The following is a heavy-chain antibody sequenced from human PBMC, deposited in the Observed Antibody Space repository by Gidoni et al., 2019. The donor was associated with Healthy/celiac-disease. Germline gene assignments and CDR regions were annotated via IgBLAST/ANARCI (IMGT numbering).Heavy chain of an antibody. Sequence: EVQLVESGGGLVEPGGSLTLSCEASGFPFGGSAMHRVPRASGKGREWVGRIRSKANSYATAYAASVKGRFTISRDDSKNTAYLQMNSLKTEDTAVYYCTRPASPYYYDSSGYPRGNAFDIWGQGTMVTVSS. D-gene: IGHD3-22*01. V-gene: IGHV3-73*02. CDR3: TRPASPYYYDSSGYPRGNAFDI. J-gene: IGHJ3*02. CDR2: IRSKANSYAT. CDR1: GFPFGGSA.